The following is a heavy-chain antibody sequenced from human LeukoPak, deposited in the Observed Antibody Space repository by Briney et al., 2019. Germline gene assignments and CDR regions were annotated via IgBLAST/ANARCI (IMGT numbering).Heavy chain of an antibody. CDR3: ARGPRGYCSGTTCYFNY. Sequence: SVKGRFSISRDNAKNSLYLQMNSLRAEDTAVYYCARGPRGYCSGTTCYFNYWGQGTLVTVSS. V-gene: IGHV3-7*04. D-gene: IGHD2-2*01. J-gene: IGHJ4*02.